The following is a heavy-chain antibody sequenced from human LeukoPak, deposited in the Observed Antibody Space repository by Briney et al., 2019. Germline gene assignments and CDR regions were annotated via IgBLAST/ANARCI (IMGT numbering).Heavy chain of an antibody. Sequence: GGSLRLSCAASGFTFSSYGMTWVRQAPGRGLEWLSYISGNGGDIQYADSVKGRFTISRDNAKNLLSLQMDSLRVEDTAIYYCARDPRTVRIWGQGTLVTVSS. J-gene: IGHJ4*02. CDR3: ARDPRTVRI. D-gene: IGHD1-1*01. V-gene: IGHV3-21*05. CDR2: ISGNGGDI. CDR1: GFTFSSYG.